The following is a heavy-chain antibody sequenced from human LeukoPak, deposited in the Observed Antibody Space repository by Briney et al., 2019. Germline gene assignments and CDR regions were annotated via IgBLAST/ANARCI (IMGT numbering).Heavy chain of an antibody. V-gene: IGHV1-46*01. D-gene: IGHD3-22*01. Sequence: GASVKVSCKASGYTFPNYHIHWVRQAPGQGLEWLGIINPNGGSASYAQRFQGRVTMTRDTSTTTVYMELASLRSEDTAVYYCARDHYYDSSGYYTYYFDYWGQGTQVTVSS. CDR1: GYTFPNYH. CDR2: INPNGGSA. CDR3: ARDHYYDSSGYYTYYFDY. J-gene: IGHJ4*02.